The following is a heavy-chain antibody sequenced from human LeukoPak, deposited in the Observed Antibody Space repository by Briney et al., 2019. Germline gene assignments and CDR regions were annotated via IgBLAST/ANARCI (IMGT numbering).Heavy chain of an antibody. CDR1: GFIIISSR. CDR2: IKQDGSEK. D-gene: IGHD5-24*01. V-gene: IGHV3-7*01. CDR3: ARVRDGYKPPKLSSYYYMDV. Sequence: GGSLRLSCAASGFIIISSRMSWVRQAPGKGLEWVANIKQDGSEKYYVDSVKGRFTISRDNAKNSLYLQMSSLRAEDTAVYYCARVRDGYKPPKLSSYYYMDVWGKGTTVTISS. J-gene: IGHJ6*03.